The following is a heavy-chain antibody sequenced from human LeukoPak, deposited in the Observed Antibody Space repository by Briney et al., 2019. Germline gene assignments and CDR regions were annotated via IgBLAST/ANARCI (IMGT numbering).Heavy chain of an antibody. J-gene: IGHJ4*02. CDR1: GGTFSSYA. V-gene: IGHV1-69*13. Sequence: ASVKVSCKASGGTFSSYAISWVRQAPGQGLEWMGGIIPIFGTANYAQKFQGRVTITADESTSTAYMELSSLRSEDTAVYYCATTGTGANYYFDYWGQGTLVTVSS. CDR3: ATTGTGANYYFDY. CDR2: IIPIFGTA. D-gene: IGHD1-14*01.